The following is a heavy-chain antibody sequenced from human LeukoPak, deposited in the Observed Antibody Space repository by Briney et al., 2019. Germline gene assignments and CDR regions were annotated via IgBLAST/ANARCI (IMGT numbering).Heavy chain of an antibody. CDR2: IIPIFGTA. CDR3: AREVFAGYRAFDY. CDR1: GGTFSSYA. J-gene: IGHJ4*02. Sequence: SVKVSCKASGGTFSSYAISWVRQAPGQGLEWIGGIIPIFGTANYAQKFQGRVTITADESTSTAYMELSSLRSEDTAVYYCAREVFAGYRAFDYWGQGTLVTVSS. V-gene: IGHV1-69*01. D-gene: IGHD3-16*02.